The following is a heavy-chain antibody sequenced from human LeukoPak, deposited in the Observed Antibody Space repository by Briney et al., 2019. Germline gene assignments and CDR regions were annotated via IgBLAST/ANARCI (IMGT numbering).Heavy chain of an antibody. CDR1: GFTFGTFW. D-gene: IGHD4-23*01. CDR3: ASGNYFDS. Sequence: QPGGSLRLSCAASGFTFGTFWMSWVRQAPGKGLEWVANINQDGTEKHYVDSVKGRFTISRDNAKKSLYLQMNSLRAEDTAVYFCASGNYFDSWGQGTLVAVSS. J-gene: IGHJ4*02. V-gene: IGHV3-7*01. CDR2: INQDGTEK.